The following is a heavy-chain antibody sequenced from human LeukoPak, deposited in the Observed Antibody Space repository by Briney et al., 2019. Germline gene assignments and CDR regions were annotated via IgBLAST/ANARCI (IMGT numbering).Heavy chain of an antibody. CDR3: AIPMVRGQVRAFDI. Sequence: GESLKISCEGSGYSFTTYWIGWGRQMPGKGLEWMGIIYPGDSDTKYSPSFQGQVTISADKSITTAYLQWSSLKASDTAMYYCAIPMVRGQVRAFDIWGQGTMVTVSS. CDR1: GYSFTTYW. J-gene: IGHJ3*02. D-gene: IGHD3-10*01. V-gene: IGHV5-51*01. CDR2: IYPGDSDT.